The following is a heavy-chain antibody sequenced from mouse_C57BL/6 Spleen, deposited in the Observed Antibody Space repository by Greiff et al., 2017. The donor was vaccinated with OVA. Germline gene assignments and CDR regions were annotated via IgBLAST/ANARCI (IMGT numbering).Heavy chain of an antibody. CDR3: ARGSDGYSPYYFDY. Sequence: QVQLQQSGAELVRPGTSVKLSCKASGYTFTSYWMHWVKQRPGQGLEWIGVIDPSDSYTNYNQKFKGKATLTVDTSSSTAYMQLSSLTSEDSAVYDCARGSDGYSPYYFDYWGQGTTLTVSS. V-gene: IGHV1-59*01. CDR2: IDPSDSYT. J-gene: IGHJ2*01. D-gene: IGHD2-3*01. CDR1: GYTFTSYW.